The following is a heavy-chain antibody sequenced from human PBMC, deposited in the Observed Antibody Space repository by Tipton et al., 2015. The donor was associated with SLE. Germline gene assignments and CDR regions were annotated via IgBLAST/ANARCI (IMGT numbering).Heavy chain of an antibody. CDR1: GFTFRNHA. V-gene: IGHV3-23*01. Sequence: SLRLSCAASGFTFRNHALGWVRQAPGKGLEWVSSISTGGDTTYYADPVRGRFTISRDNSRNTLYLQMNILSAGDTAVYYCTKDFPSLPWFGDWGQGALVTVSS. J-gene: IGHJ5*02. CDR3: TKDFPSLPWFGD. D-gene: IGHD3-16*02. CDR2: ISTGGDTT.